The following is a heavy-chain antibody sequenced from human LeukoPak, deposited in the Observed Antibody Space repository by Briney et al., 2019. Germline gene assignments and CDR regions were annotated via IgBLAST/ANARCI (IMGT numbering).Heavy chain of an antibody. V-gene: IGHV3-23*01. CDR3: AKAPVTTCSGAYCYPFDY. Sequence: GGSLRLSCTASGFTFSSYGMNWVRQAPGKGLEWVSGITGRGEHIFYAGSVKGRFTISRDSSKNTLYLQMNRLRAEDAAVYYCAKAPVTTCSGAYCYPFDYWGQGTLVTVSS. CDR1: GFTFSSYG. J-gene: IGHJ4*02. D-gene: IGHD2-21*01. CDR2: ITGRGEHI.